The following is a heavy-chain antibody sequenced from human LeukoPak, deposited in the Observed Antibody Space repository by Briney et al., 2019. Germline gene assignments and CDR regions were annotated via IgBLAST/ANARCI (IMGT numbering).Heavy chain of an antibody. Sequence: GGSLRPSCAASGFTFSSYAMSWVRQAPGKGLEWGSAISGSGGSTYYADSVKGRFTISRDNSKNTLYLQMNSLRAEDTAVYYCAKRLIAVAATSFDYWGQGTLVTVSS. D-gene: IGHD6-19*01. CDR2: ISGSGGST. CDR1: GFTFSSYA. V-gene: IGHV3-23*01. CDR3: AKRLIAVAATSFDY. J-gene: IGHJ4*02.